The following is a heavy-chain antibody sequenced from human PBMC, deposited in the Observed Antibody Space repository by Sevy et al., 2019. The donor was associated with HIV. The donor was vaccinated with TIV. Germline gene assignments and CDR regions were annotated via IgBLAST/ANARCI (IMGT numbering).Heavy chain of an antibody. V-gene: IGHV4-59*01. J-gene: IGHJ4*02. CDR3: AGCRSGGSCNLFDY. CDR1: GGSISSYY. Sequence: SETLSLTCTVSGGSISSYYWSWIRQPPGKGLEWIGYIYYSGSTNYNPSLKSRVTISVDTSKNQFSLKLSSVTAADTAVYYCAGCRSGGSCNLFDYWGQGTLVTVSS. CDR2: IYYSGST. D-gene: IGHD2-15*01.